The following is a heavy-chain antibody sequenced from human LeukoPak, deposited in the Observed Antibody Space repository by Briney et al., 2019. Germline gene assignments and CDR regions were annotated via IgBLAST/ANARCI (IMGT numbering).Heavy chain of an antibody. J-gene: IGHJ5*02. CDR3: ASGKIAVAGGRNWFDP. Sequence: GGSLRLSCAASGFTFSSYEMNWVRQAPGKGLEWVSYISSSGSTIYYADSVKGRFTISRDNAKNSLYLQMNSLRAEDTAVYYCASGKIAVAGGRNWFDPWGQGTLVTVSS. CDR2: ISSSGSTI. V-gene: IGHV3-48*03. D-gene: IGHD6-19*01. CDR1: GFTFSSYE.